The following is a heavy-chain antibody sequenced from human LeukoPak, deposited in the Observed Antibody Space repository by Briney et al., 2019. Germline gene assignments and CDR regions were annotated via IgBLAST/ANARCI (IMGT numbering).Heavy chain of an antibody. J-gene: IGHJ4*02. Sequence: GGSLRLSCAASGFTFSDYYMSWIRQAPGKGLEWVSYISSSGSTIYYADSVKGRFTISGDNAKNSLYLQMNSLRAEDTAVYYCARDPRLFASSGYIDYWGQGTLVTVSS. CDR2: ISSSGSTI. V-gene: IGHV3-11*04. CDR1: GFTFSDYY. CDR3: ARDPRLFASSGYIDY. D-gene: IGHD3-22*01.